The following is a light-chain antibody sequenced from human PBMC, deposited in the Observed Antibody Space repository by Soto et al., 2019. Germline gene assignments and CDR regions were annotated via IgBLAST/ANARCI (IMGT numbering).Light chain of an antibody. Sequence: EIVMTQSPATLSVSPGERATLSCRASQSIIDNLAWYQQKPGQAPRLLMFRTSTRATGFPARFSASGSGTEFNLTISSLQSEDFAIYHCQQYNNWPRATFGGGTKVEIK. J-gene: IGKJ4*01. CDR3: QQYNNWPRAT. CDR1: QSIIDN. CDR2: RTS. V-gene: IGKV3-15*01.